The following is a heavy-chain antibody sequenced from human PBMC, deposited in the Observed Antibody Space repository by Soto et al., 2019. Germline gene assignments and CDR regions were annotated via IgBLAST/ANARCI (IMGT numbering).Heavy chain of an antibody. D-gene: IGHD2-15*01. J-gene: IGHJ4*02. Sequence: EVQLLESGGGLVQPGGSLRLSCAASGFTFSSYAMSWVRQAPGKGLEWVSAISGSGGSTYYADSVKGRFTISRDNSKNTRYLQMNSRRAEDTAVYYCAKRGGACSGGSCYAIQPYYFDYWGQGTLVTVSS. V-gene: IGHV3-23*01. CDR2: ISGSGGST. CDR3: AKRGGACSGGSCYAIQPYYFDY. CDR1: GFTFSSYA.